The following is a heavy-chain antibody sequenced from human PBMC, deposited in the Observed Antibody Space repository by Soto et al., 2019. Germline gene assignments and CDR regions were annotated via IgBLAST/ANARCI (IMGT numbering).Heavy chain of an antibody. D-gene: IGHD1-26*01. CDR3: AREQVGPDDAMDV. CDR2: LGFDGGGR. Sequence: PGWSLRLSCAASGFDFSSYGMHWVRQTPGKGLEWVAVLGFDGGGRYYADSVKGRFTISRDNSRKMLYLQMDSLRAEDTALYYCAREQVGPDDAMDVWVQGTTGTVS. J-gene: IGHJ6*02. V-gene: IGHV3-33*01. CDR1: GFDFSSYG.